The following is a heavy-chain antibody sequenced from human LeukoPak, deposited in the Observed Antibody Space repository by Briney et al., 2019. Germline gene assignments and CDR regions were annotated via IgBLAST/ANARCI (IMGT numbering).Heavy chain of an antibody. CDR2: IYHSGST. CDR3: ARVSPYGDSAYYMDV. Sequence: SETLSLTCTVSGYSISSGYYWGWIRQPPGKGLEWIGSIYHSGSTYYNPSLKSRVTISVDTSKNQFSLKLSSVTAADTAVYYCARVSPYGDSAYYMDVWGKGTTVTVSS. V-gene: IGHV4-38-2*02. CDR1: GYSISSGYY. D-gene: IGHD4-17*01. J-gene: IGHJ6*03.